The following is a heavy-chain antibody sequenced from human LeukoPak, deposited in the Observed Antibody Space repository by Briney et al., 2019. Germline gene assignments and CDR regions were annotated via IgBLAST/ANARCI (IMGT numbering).Heavy chain of an antibody. J-gene: IGHJ3*01. CDR3: AKDVGVLY. V-gene: IGHV1-46*01. D-gene: IGHD2-15*01. CDR2: IYPSDGST. Sequence: ASVKVSCKASGYTLTIYYIHWVRQAPGQGLEWMGIIYPSDGSTTYAQKFQGRVTMTRDMSTSTVYMELSSLRSEDTAVYYCAKDVGVLYWGQGTMVTVSS. CDR1: GYTLTIYY.